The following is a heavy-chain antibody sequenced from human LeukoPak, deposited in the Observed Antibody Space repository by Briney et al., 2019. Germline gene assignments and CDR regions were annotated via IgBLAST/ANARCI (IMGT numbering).Heavy chain of an antibody. D-gene: IGHD2-15*01. V-gene: IGHV3-30*02. CDR1: GFTFSSYG. J-gene: IGHJ4*02. CDR3: AKGTGYCSGGSCYFDY. Sequence: GGSLRLSCAASGFTFSSYGMHRVRQAPGKGLEWVAFIRYDGSNKYYADSVKGRFTISRDNSKNTLYLQMNSLRAEDTAVYYCAKGTGYCSGGSCYFDYWGQGTLVTVSS. CDR2: IRYDGSNK.